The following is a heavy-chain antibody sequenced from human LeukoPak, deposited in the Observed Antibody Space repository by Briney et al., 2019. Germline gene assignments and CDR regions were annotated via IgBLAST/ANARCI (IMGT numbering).Heavy chain of an antibody. CDR2: IYCGGTT. CDR1: GFPFSGYA. Sequence: GGSLRLSCAASGFPFSGYAMTWVRQAPGKGLEWVSTIYCGGTTYYADTVMGRFTISRNNSMNTLYLQMNSLRAEDTAVYYCARVDTVMAYYFDLWGQGTLVTVSS. D-gene: IGHD5-18*01. V-gene: IGHV3-53*04. J-gene: IGHJ4*02. CDR3: ARVDTVMAYYFDL.